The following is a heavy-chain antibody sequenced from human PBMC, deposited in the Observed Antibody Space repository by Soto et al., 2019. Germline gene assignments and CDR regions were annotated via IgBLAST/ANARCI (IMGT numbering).Heavy chain of an antibody. CDR3: ARDRGYSTFDF. V-gene: IGHV3-7*01. CDR2: TNEDESEE. CDR1: GFSFINYW. J-gene: IGHJ3*01. D-gene: IGHD1-26*01. Sequence: GGSLRLSCGASGFSFINYWMSWVRQSPGKGLEWVANTNEDESEEDYVDSVKGRFTISRDNAKISLFLQMNNLRVEDTAIYYCARDRGYSTFDFWGHGTVVTVSS.